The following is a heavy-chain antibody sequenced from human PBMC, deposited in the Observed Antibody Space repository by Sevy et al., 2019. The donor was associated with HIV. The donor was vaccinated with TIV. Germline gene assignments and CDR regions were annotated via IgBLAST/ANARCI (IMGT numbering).Heavy chain of an antibody. J-gene: IGHJ3*02. CDR3: ARARGYSYGGDAFDI. CDR2: ISYDGSNK. CDR1: GFTFSSYA. D-gene: IGHD5-18*01. V-gene: IGHV3-30-3*01. Sequence: GGSLRLSCAASGFTFSSYAMHWVRQAPDKGLEWVAVISYDGSNKYYADSVKGRFTISRDNSKNTLYLQMNSLRAEDTAVYYCARARGYSYGGDAFDIWGQGTMVTVSS.